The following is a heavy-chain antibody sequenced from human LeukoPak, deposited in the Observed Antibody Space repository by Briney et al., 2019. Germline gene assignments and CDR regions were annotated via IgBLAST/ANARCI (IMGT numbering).Heavy chain of an antibody. D-gene: IGHD2-15*01. Sequence: SQTLSLTCTVSGGSISSGDYYWSWIRQPPGKGLEWIGYIYYSGSTYYNPSLKSRVTISVDTSKNQFSLKLSSVTAADTAVYYCARDPVGWYYFDYWGQGTLVTVSS. CDR1: GGSISSGDYY. V-gene: IGHV4-30-4*08. CDR3: ARDPVGWYYFDY. J-gene: IGHJ4*02. CDR2: IYYSGST.